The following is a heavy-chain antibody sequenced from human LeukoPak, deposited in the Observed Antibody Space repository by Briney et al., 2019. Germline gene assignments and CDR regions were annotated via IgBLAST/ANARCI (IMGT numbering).Heavy chain of an antibody. CDR3: ATDYTDYSLDY. J-gene: IGHJ4*02. V-gene: IGHV1-8*01. Sequence: ASVKVSCKASGYTFTNYDINWVRQATGQGLAWMGWMNPNSGNTGYAQKFQGRVTMTRNTSISTAYMELSSLRYEDTAVYYCATDYTDYSLDYWGQGTLVTVSS. CDR2: MNPNSGNT. D-gene: IGHD4-11*01. CDR1: GYTFTNYD.